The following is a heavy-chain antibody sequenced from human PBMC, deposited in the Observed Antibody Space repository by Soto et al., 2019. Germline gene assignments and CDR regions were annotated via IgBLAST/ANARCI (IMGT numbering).Heavy chain of an antibody. J-gene: IGHJ6*03. CDR1: GYTLTELS. V-gene: IGHV1-24*01. CDR2: FDPEDGET. CDR3: ATVRGILVKNYDYYYYMDV. Sequence: ASVKVSCKVSGYTLTELSMHWVRQAPGKGLEWMGGFDPEDGETIYAQKFQGRVTMTEDTSTDTAYMELSSLRSEDTAVYYCATVRGILVKNYDYYYYMDVWGKGTTVTVSS. D-gene: IGHD2-8*02.